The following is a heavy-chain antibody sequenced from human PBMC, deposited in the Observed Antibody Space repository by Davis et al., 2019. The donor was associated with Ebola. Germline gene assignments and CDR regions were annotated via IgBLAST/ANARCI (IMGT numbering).Heavy chain of an antibody. D-gene: IGHD6-13*01. Sequence: PSETLSLTCAVYGGSFSGYYWSWIRQPPGKGLEWIGEINHSGSTNYNPSLKSRVTISVDTSKNQFSLKLASLTAADTAVYYCARDDYRISWYYYWGQGVVVTVSS. CDR1: GGSFSGYY. CDR3: ARDDYRISWYYY. J-gene: IGHJ4*02. CDR2: INHSGST. V-gene: IGHV4-34*01.